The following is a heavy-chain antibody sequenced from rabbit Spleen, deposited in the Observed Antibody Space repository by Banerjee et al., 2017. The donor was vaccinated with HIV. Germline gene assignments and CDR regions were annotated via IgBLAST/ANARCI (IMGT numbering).Heavy chain of an antibody. D-gene: IGHD4-1*01. V-gene: IGHV1S7*01. CDR1: GFDFTNYY. J-gene: IGHJ3*01. CDR2: IYSAKGST. Sequence: QLTETGGDLVQPGGSPTLSCKASGFDFTNYYISWVRQAPGKGLEWIGIIYSAKGSTDYASWVNGRFTISSDNAQSTVDLKMTSLTAADTATYFCARAIVPWLGLTRLDLWGQGTLVTVS. CDR3: ARAIVPWLGLTRLDL.